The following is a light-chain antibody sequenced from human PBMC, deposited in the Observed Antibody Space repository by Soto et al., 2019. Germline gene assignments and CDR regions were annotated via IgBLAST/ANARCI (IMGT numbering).Light chain of an antibody. CDR1: QSVSTN. J-gene: IGKJ1*01. CDR2: GAS. CDR3: QQYNHWWT. V-gene: IGKV3-15*01. Sequence: ELVMAQAPATLSVSPREIATHSWRASQSVSTNLVWYQQKPGQAPRLLIYGASTRATGVPGRFSGTGSGTEFTLTISSLQSEDSAVYYCQQYNHWWTFGQGTKVDIK.